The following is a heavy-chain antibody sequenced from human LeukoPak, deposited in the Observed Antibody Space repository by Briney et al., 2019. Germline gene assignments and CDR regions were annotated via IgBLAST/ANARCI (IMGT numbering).Heavy chain of an antibody. CDR2: IIPILGIA. V-gene: IGHV1-69*04. D-gene: IGHD3-10*01. Sequence: GSSVKVSCKASGGTFSSYAISWVRQAPVQRVERMGKIIPILGIANYEQKFQGRVTITADKSTSTAYMELSSLRSEDTAVYYCARDRGSGVYYFDYWGQGTLVTVSS. CDR1: GGTFSSYA. J-gene: IGHJ4*02. CDR3: ARDRGSGVYYFDY.